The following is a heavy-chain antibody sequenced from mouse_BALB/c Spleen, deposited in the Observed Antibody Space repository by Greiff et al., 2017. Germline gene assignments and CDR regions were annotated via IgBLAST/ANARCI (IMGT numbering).Heavy chain of an antibody. CDR2: ISDGGSYT. J-gene: IGHJ4*01. CDR1: GFTFSDYY. CDR3: ARDNYRYDYAMDY. Sequence: VMLVESGGGLVQPGGSLKLSCAASGFTFSDYYMYWVRQTPEKRLEWVATISDGGSYTYYPDSVKGRFTISRDNAKNNLYLQMSSLKSEDTAMYYCARDNYRYDYAMDYWGQGTSVTVSS. D-gene: IGHD2-14*01. V-gene: IGHV5-4*02.